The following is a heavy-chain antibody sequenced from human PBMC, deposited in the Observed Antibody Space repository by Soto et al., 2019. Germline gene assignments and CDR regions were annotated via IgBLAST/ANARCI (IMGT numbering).Heavy chain of an antibody. J-gene: IGHJ3*02. CDR1: GYSFSSGYY. D-gene: IGHD2-2*02. V-gene: IGHV4-38-2*01. CDR3: ARAYCSTASCYTWAFDI. Sequence: SETLSLTCAVSGYSFSSGYYWGWIRQPPGKGLEWIGTIYHSGSTYYNPSLKSRVTISLDTSRNQFSLKLSSVTAAGTAVYYCARAYCSTASCYTWAFDIWGQGTMVTVSS. CDR2: IYHSGST.